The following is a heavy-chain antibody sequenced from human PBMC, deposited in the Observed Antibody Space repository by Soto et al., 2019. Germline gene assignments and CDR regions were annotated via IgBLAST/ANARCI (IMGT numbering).Heavy chain of an antibody. Sequence: GGSLRLSCAASGFTFTNYWMHWVRQVPGKGLVWVSRINSDGSHTTYADSVKGRFTISRDNAQNTLFLQMNSLRAEDTAVHYCARSGTSNSGMDVWGRGTTVTVSS. CDR2: INSDGSHT. D-gene: IGHD1-7*01. CDR1: GFTFTNYW. V-gene: IGHV3-74*01. J-gene: IGHJ6*02. CDR3: ARSGTSNSGMDV.